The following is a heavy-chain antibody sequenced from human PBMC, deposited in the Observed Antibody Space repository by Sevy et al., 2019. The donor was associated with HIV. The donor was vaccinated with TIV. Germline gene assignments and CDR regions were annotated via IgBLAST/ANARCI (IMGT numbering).Heavy chain of an antibody. CDR2: INPNSGGT. J-gene: IGHJ4*02. Sequence: ASVKVSCKASGYTFTGYYMHWVRQAPGQGLEWMGWINPNSGGTNYAQKFQGRVTMTRDTSISTAYMELSRLGSDDTAVYYCARVLAAAGTGFDYWGQGTLVTVSS. D-gene: IGHD6-13*01. CDR1: GYTFTGYY. V-gene: IGHV1-2*02. CDR3: ARVLAAAGTGFDY.